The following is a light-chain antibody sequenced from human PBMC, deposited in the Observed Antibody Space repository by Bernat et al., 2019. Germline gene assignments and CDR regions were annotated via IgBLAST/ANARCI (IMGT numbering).Light chain of an antibody. J-gene: IGKJ4*01. V-gene: IGKV3-11*01. Sequence: EIVLTQSPATLSLSPGERATLSCRASQSVSSYLAWYQQKPGQAPRLLIHDAFNRATGIPARFSGSGSGTDFTLTISSLEPEDFAVYYCQQSVDWPLTFGGGTKVEIK. CDR2: DAF. CDR1: QSVSSY. CDR3: QQSVDWPLT.